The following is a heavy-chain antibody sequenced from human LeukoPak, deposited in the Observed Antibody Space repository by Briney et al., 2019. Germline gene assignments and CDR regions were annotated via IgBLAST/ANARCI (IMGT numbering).Heavy chain of an antibody. V-gene: IGHV1-18*01. CDR3: ARVRQRIVVVIEHHYFDY. D-gene: IGHD3-22*01. J-gene: IGHJ4*02. CDR2: ISAYNGNT. Sequence: GASVKVSCKASGYTFTSYGISWVRQAPGQGLEWMGWISAYNGNTNYAQKLQGRVTMTTDTSTSTAYMELRSLRSDDTAVYYCARVRQRIVVVIEHHYFDYWGQGTLVTVSS. CDR1: GYTFTSYG.